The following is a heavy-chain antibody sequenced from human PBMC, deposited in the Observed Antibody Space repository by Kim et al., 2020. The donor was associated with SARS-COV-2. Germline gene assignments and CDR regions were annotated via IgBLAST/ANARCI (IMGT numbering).Heavy chain of an antibody. CDR3: ATNRGVATITQGRVGMDV. Sequence: SVKVSCKASGGTFSSYAISWVRQAPGQGLEWMGGIIPIFGTANYAQKFQGRVTITADESTSTAYMELSSLRSEDTAVYYCATNRGVATITQGRVGMDVWGQGTTVTVSS. V-gene: IGHV1-69*13. D-gene: IGHD5-12*01. J-gene: IGHJ6*02. CDR2: IIPIFGTA. CDR1: GGTFSSYA.